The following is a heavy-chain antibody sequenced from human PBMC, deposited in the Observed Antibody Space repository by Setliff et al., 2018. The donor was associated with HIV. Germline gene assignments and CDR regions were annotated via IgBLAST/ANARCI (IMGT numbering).Heavy chain of an antibody. CDR3: ARVQMAYAAFDV. V-gene: IGHV4-59*01. CDR1: GGSISTYY. CDR2: IYFTGSS. D-gene: IGHD4-17*01. J-gene: IGHJ3*01. Sequence: PSETLSPTCTVPGGSISTYYWSWIRQPPGKGLEWIGSIYFTGSSDNNPSLKSRVTLSVDTSKHQFSLKLSSVTAADTAVYYCARVQMAYAAFDVWGQGTMVTVSS.